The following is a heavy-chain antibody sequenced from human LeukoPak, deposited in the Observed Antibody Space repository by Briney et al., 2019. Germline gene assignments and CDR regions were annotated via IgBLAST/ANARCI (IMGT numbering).Heavy chain of an antibody. CDR2: IYYTGGT. CDR3: AREARYYYCPDY. Sequence: SETLSLTCTVSGGSISSYYWSWIRQPPGKGLEWIGYIYYTGGTTYNPSLTSRVTISVDTSKNQSSLKLTAVTAADTAVYYCAREARYYYCPDYCGQGTLVTVSS. V-gene: IGHV4-59*01. CDR1: GGSISSYY. D-gene: IGHD3-10*01. J-gene: IGHJ4*02.